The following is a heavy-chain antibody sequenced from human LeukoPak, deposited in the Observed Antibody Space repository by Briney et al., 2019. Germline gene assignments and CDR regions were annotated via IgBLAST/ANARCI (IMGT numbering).Heavy chain of an antibody. D-gene: IGHD3-22*01. CDR2: IYTSEST. Sequence: SQTLSLTCTVSGGSISSGSYYRRWIRQPPGKVLEWIGRIYTSESTNYNASLKSRVTISVDTSKNQFSLNLSSVTAADTAVYYCARDLSYYDSSGFDYWGQGTLVAVSS. CDR3: ARDLSYYDSSGFDY. V-gene: IGHV4-61*02. CDR1: GGSISSGSYY. J-gene: IGHJ4*02.